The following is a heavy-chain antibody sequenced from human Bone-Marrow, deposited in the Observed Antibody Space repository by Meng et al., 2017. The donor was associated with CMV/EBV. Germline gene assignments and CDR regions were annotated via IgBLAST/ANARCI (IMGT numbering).Heavy chain of an antibody. D-gene: IGHD3-10*01. CDR2: INSDGSST. V-gene: IGHV3-74*01. Sequence: GESLKISCAASGFTFSSYAMSWVRQAPGKGLEWVSRINSDGSSTSYADSVKGRFTISRDNAKDTLYLQMNSLRAEDTAVYYCARDSPLVRGAPDYWGQGTLVTVSS. J-gene: IGHJ4*02. CDR3: ARDSPLVRGAPDY. CDR1: GFTFSSYA.